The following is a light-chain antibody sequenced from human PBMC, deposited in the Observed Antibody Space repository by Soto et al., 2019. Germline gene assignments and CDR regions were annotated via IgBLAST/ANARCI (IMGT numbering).Light chain of an antibody. Sequence: EIVMTQSPATLSVSPGERATLSCRAGQSVSSNLAWYQHKPGQSPRLLIYGASTRATGIPARFSGSGSGTEFTRTISSLQSADFAVFYCQQSNNRPYTFGQGTKLEIK. CDR3: QQSNNRPYT. V-gene: IGKV3-15*01. CDR1: QSVSSN. CDR2: GAS. J-gene: IGKJ2*01.